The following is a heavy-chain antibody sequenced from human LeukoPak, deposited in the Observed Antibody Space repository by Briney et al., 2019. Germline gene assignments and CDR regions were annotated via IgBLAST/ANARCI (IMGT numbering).Heavy chain of an antibody. V-gene: IGHV4-34*01. CDR3: ARAAAQLIGGGFDI. CDR1: GGSFSAYY. Sequence: SETLSLTCAVYGGSFSAYYWSWIRQPPGKGLEWIGEINHSGSTNYNPSLKSRVTISVDTSKNQFSLQLNSVTPEDTAVYYCARAAAQLIGGGFDIWGQGTMVTVSS. CDR2: INHSGST. J-gene: IGHJ3*02. D-gene: IGHD5-24*01.